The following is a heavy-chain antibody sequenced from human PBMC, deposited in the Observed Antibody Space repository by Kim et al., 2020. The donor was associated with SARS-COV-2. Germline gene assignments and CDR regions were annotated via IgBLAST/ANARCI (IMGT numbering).Heavy chain of an antibody. CDR1: GYTLTAVY. V-gene: IGHV1-24*01. CDR2: FDPEDGET. Sequence: ASVKVSCKVSGYTLTAVYMHWVRQAPGKGLEWMGGFDPEDGETTYAQKFQGRVTMTEDTSTNTAFMQLSGLRSEDTAVYYCAISLPFYFDSSAYYCLDYW. CDR3: AISLPFYFDSSAYYCLDY. J-gene: IGHJ4*01. D-gene: IGHD3-22*01.